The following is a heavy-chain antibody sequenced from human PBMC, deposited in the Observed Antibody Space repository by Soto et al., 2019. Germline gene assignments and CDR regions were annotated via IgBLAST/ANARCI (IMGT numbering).Heavy chain of an antibody. CDR3: ARLYGLDAFDI. CDR2: IYYSGST. CDR1: GDSISGYY. Sequence: PSETLSLTCTVSGDSISGYYWSWIRQPPGKGLEGIGYIYYSGSTNYNPSLKSRVTISVDTSKNQFSLKLSSVTAADTAVYYCARLYGLDAFDIWGQGTMVTVS. D-gene: IGHD4-17*01. V-gene: IGHV4-59*01. J-gene: IGHJ3*02.